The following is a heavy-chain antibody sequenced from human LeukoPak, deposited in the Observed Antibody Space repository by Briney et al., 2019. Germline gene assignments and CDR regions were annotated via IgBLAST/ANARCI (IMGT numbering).Heavy chain of an antibody. J-gene: IGHJ5*02. D-gene: IGHD1-26*01. CDR1: TDSMTNYH. Sequence: PSETLSLTCTVSTDSMTNYHWSSIRQPAAKGLEWIGRIYTSGNTIYNPSLKSRLTMSIDKSKNQFSLRLTSVTAADTAVYYCATGRYSRFDPWGQGTLVTVSS. CDR3: ATGRYSRFDP. CDR2: IYTSGNT. V-gene: IGHV4-4*07.